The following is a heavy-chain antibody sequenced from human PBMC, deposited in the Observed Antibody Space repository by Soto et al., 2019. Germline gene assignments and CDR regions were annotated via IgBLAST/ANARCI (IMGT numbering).Heavy chain of an antibody. J-gene: IGHJ4*02. CDR3: ERPAVQQLGYFDY. CDR1: GGSISSSSYY. CDR2: SYYSGST. V-gene: IGHV4-39*01. Sequence: QLQLQESGPGLVKPSETLSLTCTVSGGSISSSSYYWGWIRQTPGKGLEWYGSSYYSGSTYYNPYLKSRDTISVDTSTNQYSLKLSSVTAAETAVYYCERPAVQQLGYFDYWGQGTLVTVSS. D-gene: IGHD6-13*01.